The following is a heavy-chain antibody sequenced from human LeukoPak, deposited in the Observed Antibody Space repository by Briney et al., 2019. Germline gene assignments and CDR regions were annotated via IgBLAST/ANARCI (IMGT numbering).Heavy chain of an antibody. V-gene: IGHV4-34*01. Sequence: SETLSLTCAVYGGSFSGYYWSWIRQPPGKGLEWIGKINHSGSTNYNPSLKSRVTISVDTSKNQFSLKLSSVTAADTAVYYCAMIYDSSGYYRFDYWGQGTLVTVSS. CDR3: AMIYDSSGYYRFDY. CDR1: GGSFSGYY. D-gene: IGHD3-22*01. CDR2: INHSGST. J-gene: IGHJ4*02.